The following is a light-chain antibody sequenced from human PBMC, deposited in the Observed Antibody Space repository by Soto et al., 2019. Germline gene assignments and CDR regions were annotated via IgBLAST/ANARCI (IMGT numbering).Light chain of an antibody. CDR1: QSVGST. V-gene: IGKV3-15*01. CDR3: QQYNNWPPTWT. Sequence: EIVMTQSPATLSVSLGERVTLSCRTSQSVGSTLAWYQRRPGQSPRLLIYGTSTRVTGVPARFRCSGSGTDFTLTISSLQSEDFAVYYCQQYNNWPPTWTFGQGTKVEIK. CDR2: GTS. J-gene: IGKJ1*01.